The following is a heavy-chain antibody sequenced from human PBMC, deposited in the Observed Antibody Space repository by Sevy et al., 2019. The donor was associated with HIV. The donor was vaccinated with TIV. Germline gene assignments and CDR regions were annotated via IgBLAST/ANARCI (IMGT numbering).Heavy chain of an antibody. Sequence: GGSPRLSCAASGFTFGNHAIHWVRQAPGKGLEWVAIISFDGRNERYADSVKGRFTISRDNSKNTVYLQMTRLRTEDVAVYYCARDHCTDGACFKSGYFDYWGQGTLVTVSS. V-gene: IGHV3-30*04. CDR3: ARDHCTDGACFKSGYFDY. D-gene: IGHD2-8*01. CDR2: ISFDGRNE. CDR1: GFTFGNHA. J-gene: IGHJ4*01.